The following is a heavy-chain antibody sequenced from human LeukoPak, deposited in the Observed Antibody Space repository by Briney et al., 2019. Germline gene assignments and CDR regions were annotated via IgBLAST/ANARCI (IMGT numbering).Heavy chain of an antibody. Sequence: GGSLRLSCAASGFTFSSYSMNWVRQAPGKGLEWVSSISSSSSYIYYADSVKGRFTISRDNAKNSLYLQMNGLRAEDTAVYYCARDRYSYGYGWYFDYWGQGTLVTVSS. D-gene: IGHD5-18*01. CDR1: GFTFSSYS. J-gene: IGHJ4*02. V-gene: IGHV3-21*01. CDR3: ARDRYSYGYGWYFDY. CDR2: ISSSSSYI.